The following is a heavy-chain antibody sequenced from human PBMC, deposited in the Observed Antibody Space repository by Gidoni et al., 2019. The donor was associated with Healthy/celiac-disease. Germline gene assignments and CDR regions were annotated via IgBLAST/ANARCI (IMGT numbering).Heavy chain of an antibody. CDR2: IIPIFGTA. CDR3: ARDPGAVDTAMETQFDY. J-gene: IGHJ4*02. Sequence: VQSGAEVKKPGSSVKVSCQASGGTFSSYAISWVRQAPGQGLEWMGGIIPIFGTANYAQKFQGRVTITADESTSTAYMELSSLRSEDTAVYYCARDPGAVDTAMETQFDYWGQGTLVTVSS. CDR1: GGTFSSYA. V-gene: IGHV1-69*01. D-gene: IGHD5-18*01.